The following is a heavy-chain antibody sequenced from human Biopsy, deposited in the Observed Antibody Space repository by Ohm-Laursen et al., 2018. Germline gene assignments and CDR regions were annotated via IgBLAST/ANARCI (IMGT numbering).Heavy chain of an antibody. J-gene: IGHJ6*02. CDR2: INHNGRT. V-gene: IGHV4-34*01. Sequence: SETLSLTCAVYGESFNGYYWSWIRQTPGKGLEWIGEINHNGRTNYNPSLKSRVTISVDTSKNQFSLKVRPVTAADTAVYYCVRGVDYYDPYHYYALDVWGQGTTVTVSS. CDR1: GESFNGYY. D-gene: IGHD3-22*01. CDR3: VRGVDYYDPYHYYALDV.